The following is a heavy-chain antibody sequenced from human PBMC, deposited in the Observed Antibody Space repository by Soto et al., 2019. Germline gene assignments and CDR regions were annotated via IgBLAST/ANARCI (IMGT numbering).Heavy chain of an antibody. CDR2: ISGSGGST. CDR3: AKRPFDYGDASIFDY. Sequence: EVQLLESGGGLVQPGGSLRLSCAASGFTFSSYAMSWVRQAPGKGLEWVSAISGSGGSTYYADSVKGRFTISRDNSKNTLYLQMNSLRAEDTAVYYSAKRPFDYGDASIFDYWGQGTLVTVSS. CDR1: GFTFSSYA. V-gene: IGHV3-23*01. J-gene: IGHJ4*02. D-gene: IGHD4-17*01.